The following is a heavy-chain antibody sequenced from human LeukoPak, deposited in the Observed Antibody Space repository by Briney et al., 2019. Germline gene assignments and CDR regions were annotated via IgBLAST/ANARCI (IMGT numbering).Heavy chain of an antibody. J-gene: IGHJ5*02. CDR3: ARPHNWNNEGWFDP. D-gene: IGHD1/OR15-1a*01. V-gene: IGHV4-34*01. Sequence: GSLRLSCAASGFTFSNAWMSWIRQPPGKGLEWIGEINHSGSTNYNPSLKSRVTISVDTSKNQFSLKLSSVTAADTAVYYCARPHNWNNEGWFDPWGQGTLVTVSS. CDR2: INHSGST. CDR1: GFTFSNAW.